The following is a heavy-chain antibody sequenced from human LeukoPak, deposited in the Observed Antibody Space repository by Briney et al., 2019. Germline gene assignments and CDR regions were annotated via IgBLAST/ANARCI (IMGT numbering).Heavy chain of an antibody. V-gene: IGHV1-69*13. Sequence: ASVKVSCKASGGTFSSYAISWVRQAPGQGLEWMGGIIPIFGTANYAQKFQGRVTITADESTSTAYMELSSLRSEDTAVYYCARTTVTTESEFGYWGQGTLVTVSS. D-gene: IGHD4-17*01. J-gene: IGHJ4*02. CDR3: ARTTVTTESEFGY. CDR1: GGTFSSYA. CDR2: IIPIFGTA.